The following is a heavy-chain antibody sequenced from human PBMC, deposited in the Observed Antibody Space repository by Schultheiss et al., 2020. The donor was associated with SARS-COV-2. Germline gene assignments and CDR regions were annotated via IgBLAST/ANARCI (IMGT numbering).Heavy chain of an antibody. Sequence: ASVKVSCKASGYTFTGCYMHWVRQAPGLGLEWMAWINPNSGGTEFAQKFQGRVTMTRDMSTSTAYMELSSLRSEDTAVYYCNIYDSSGYYKKTDYWGQGTLVTVSS. CDR2: INPNSGGT. D-gene: IGHD3-22*01. V-gene: IGHV1-2*02. CDR3: NIYDSSGYYKKTDY. CDR1: GYTFTGCY. J-gene: IGHJ4*02.